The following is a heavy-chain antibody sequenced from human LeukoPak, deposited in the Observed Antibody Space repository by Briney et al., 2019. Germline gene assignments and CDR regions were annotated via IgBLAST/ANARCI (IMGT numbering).Heavy chain of an antibody. CDR3: ASCDFWSGYHFDY. CDR1: GFNFDEYA. D-gene: IGHD3-3*01. CDR2: IYRDSSVI. J-gene: IGHJ4*02. Sequence: PGGSLRLSCVASGFNFDEYAMNWVRQAPGKGLEWISCIYRDSSVIHYADSVRGRFTVSRDNAKNSVYLQMNSLRAEDTAVYYCASCDFWSGYHFDYWGQGTLVTVSS. V-gene: IGHV3-48*01.